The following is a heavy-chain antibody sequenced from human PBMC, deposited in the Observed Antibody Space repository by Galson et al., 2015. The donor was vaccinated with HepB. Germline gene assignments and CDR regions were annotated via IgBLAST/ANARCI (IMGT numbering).Heavy chain of an antibody. CDR3: ARDLDSSRYYYYYYYMDV. CDR2: IKQDGSEK. V-gene: IGHV3-7*03. J-gene: IGHJ6*03. Sequence: SLRLSCAASGFTFSSYWMSWVRQAPGKGLEWVANIKQDGSEKYYVDSVKGRFTISRDNAKNSLYLQMNSLRAEDTAVYYCARDLDSSRYYYYYYYMDVWGKGTTVTVSS. CDR1: GFTFSSYW. D-gene: IGHD6-13*01.